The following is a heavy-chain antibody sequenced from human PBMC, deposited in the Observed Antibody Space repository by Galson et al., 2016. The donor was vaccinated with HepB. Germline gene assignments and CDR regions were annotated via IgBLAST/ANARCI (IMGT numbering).Heavy chain of an antibody. D-gene: IGHD3-10*01. J-gene: IGHJ6*02. CDR1: GFSFRSHA. CDR2: ISFDGSDE. V-gene: IGHV3-30*04. CDR3: ARGPGSYYRGREYYYGMDV. Sequence: SLRLSCAASGFSFRSHAMHWVRQVPGKGLEWVAVISFDGSDEYYADSVKGRFTISRDNSKNTLYLQMNSLRVEDTAVYYCARGPGSYYRGREYYYGMDVWGQGTTVTVSS.